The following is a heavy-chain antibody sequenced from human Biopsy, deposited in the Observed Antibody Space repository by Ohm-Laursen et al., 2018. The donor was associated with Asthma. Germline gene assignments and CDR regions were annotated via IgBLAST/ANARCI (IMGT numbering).Heavy chain of an antibody. D-gene: IGHD4-17*01. CDR3: ASKPDYGDSTFNY. J-gene: IGHJ4*02. V-gene: IGHV4-30-4*01. CDR1: GGSISSGDYY. Sequence: TLSLTCTVSGGSISSGDYYWNWIRQPPGKGLEWIGYIYYSGSTYYNPSLKSRLTISVDTSKNQFSLKLSSVTAADTAVYYCASKPDYGDSTFNYWGQGTLVTVSP. CDR2: IYYSGST.